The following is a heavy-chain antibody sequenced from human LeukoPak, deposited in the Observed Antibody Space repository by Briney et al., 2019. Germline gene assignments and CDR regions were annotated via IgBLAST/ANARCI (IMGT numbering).Heavy chain of an antibody. CDR2: IIPIFGTA. J-gene: IGHJ6*03. V-gene: IGHV1-69*05. CDR3: ARGPSYFDWVDYYYYYMDV. CDR1: GGTFSSYA. D-gene: IGHD3-9*01. Sequence: SVKVSCKASGGTFSSYAISWVRQAPGQGLDWMGRIIPIFGTANYAQKFQGRVTIITDESTSTAYMELSSLRSDHTAVYYCARGPSYFDWVDYYYYYMDVWGKGTPVTVSS.